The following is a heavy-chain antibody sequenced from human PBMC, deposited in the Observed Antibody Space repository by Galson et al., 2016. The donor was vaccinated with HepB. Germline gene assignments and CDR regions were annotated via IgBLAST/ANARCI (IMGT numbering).Heavy chain of an antibody. D-gene: IGHD2-2*01. V-gene: IGHV1-3*01. CDR3: ARAIVVGPSANWFDP. J-gene: IGHJ5*02. CDR1: GYTFTNYA. CDR2: INAGNGNT. Sequence: SVKVSCKASGYTFTNYAVHWVRQAPGQRLEWMGWINAGNGNTKYSQKFQGRVTITRDTSATTAYMELNSLRSEDTALYYCARAIVVGPSANWFDPWGQGTLVTVSS.